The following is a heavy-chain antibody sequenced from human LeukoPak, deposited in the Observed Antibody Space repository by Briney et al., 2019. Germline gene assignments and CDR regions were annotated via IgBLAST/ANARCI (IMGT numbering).Heavy chain of an antibody. CDR2: ISSSSSTI. J-gene: IGHJ5*02. CDR3: GRIMGGVLGDAT. D-gene: IGHD3-16*01. Sequence: GGSLRLSCAASGFTFTSYSMNWVRQAPGKGLEWVSYISSSSSTIYYADSVKGRFTISRDNAKNSLSLQMNSLRAEDTAVYYCGRIMGGVLGDATWGQEPLVTVPS. V-gene: IGHV3-48*04. CDR1: GFTFTSYS.